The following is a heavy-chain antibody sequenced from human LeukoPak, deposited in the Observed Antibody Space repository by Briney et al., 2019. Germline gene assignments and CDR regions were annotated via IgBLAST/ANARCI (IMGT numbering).Heavy chain of an antibody. Sequence: GGSLRLSCAASRFAVSSNYMSWVRQAPGKGLEWVSVIYSGGSTYYADSVKGRFTISRDNSKNTLYLQMNSLRAEDTAVYYCARATIRSYYDSSEGPDAFDIWGQGTMVTVSS. CDR2: IYSGGST. D-gene: IGHD3-22*01. CDR1: RFAVSSNY. V-gene: IGHV3-66*01. CDR3: ARATIRSYYDSSEGPDAFDI. J-gene: IGHJ3*02.